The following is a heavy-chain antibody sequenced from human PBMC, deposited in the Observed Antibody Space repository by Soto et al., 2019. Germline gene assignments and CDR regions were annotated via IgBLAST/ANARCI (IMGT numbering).Heavy chain of an antibody. CDR3: ARLRKGGGCDD. CDR1: HLTLSNYW. D-gene: IGHD6-25*01. Sequence: GGSRRLSCAASHLTLSNYWMTSARQAAGKGLGGVANIKEDGSEKYYLDSVKARFTISRDSAKNSLFLHMDSLRAEDSALYYWARLRKGGGCDDWGQGSLVTVSS. V-gene: IGHV3-7*03. J-gene: IGHJ4*02. CDR2: IKEDGSEK.